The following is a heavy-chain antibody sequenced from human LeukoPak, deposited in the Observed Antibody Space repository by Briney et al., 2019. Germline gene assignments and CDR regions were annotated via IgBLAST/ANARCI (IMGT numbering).Heavy chain of an antibody. CDR3: AREGIGFDY. CDR2: IYYSGST. J-gene: IGHJ4*02. V-gene: IGHV4-39*07. D-gene: IGHD2-21*01. Sequence: PSETLSLTCTVSGGSISTSNYYWGWIRQPPGEGLEWIGSIYYSGSTYYNPSLKSRVTISVDTSKNQFSLKLSSVTAADTAVYYCAREGIGFDYWGQGTLVTVSS. CDR1: GGSISTSNYY.